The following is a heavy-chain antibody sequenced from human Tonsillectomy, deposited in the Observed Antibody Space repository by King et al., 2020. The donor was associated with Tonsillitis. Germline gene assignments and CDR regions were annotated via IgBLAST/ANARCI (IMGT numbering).Heavy chain of an antibody. V-gene: IGHV4-34*01. CDR3: ARGPGIAAAGDWFDH. CDR1: GGSFSGYY. CDR2: INHSGST. Sequence: VQLQQWGAGLLKPSETLSLTCAVYGGSFSGYYWSWIRQPPGKGLEWIGEINHSGSTNYNPSLKSRVTISVDTSKNQFSLKLSSVTAADTAVYYCARGPGIAAAGDWFDHWGQGTLVTVSS. J-gene: IGHJ5*02. D-gene: IGHD6-13*01.